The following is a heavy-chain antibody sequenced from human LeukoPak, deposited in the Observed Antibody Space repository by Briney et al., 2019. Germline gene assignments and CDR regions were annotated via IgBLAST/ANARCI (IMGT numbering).Heavy chain of an antibody. CDR3: ARYYGSGSYDY. D-gene: IGHD3-10*01. CDR1: GGTFSSYA. V-gene: IGHV1-69*01. CDR2: IIPIFGTA. J-gene: IGHJ4*02. Sequence: SVKVSCKASGGTFSSYAISWVRQVPGQGLEWMGGIIPIFGTANYAQKFQGRVTITADESTSAAYMELSSLRSEDTAVYYCARYYGSGSYDYWGQGTLVTVSS.